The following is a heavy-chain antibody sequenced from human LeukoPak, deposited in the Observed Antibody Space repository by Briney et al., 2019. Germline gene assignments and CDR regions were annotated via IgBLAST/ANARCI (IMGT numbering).Heavy chain of an antibody. CDR3: ARHLAGLGAFDI. CDR1: GGSINSYY. J-gene: IGHJ3*02. V-gene: IGHV4-59*08. D-gene: IGHD5-12*01. CDR2: IYYSGST. Sequence: SETLSLTCTVSGGSINSYYWSWIRQPPGKGLEWIGHIYYSGSTNYNPSLKSRVTISVDTSKNQFSLKLSSVTAADTAVYYCARHLAGLGAFDIWGQGTMVTVSS.